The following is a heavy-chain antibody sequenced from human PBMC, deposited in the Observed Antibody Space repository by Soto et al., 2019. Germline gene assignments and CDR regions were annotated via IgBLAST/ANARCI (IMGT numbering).Heavy chain of an antibody. D-gene: IGHD3-10*01. CDR2: INHGGST. J-gene: IGHJ4*02. CDR1: GWAFSGYS. CDR3: ARALTSRGSFDS. V-gene: IGHV4-34*01. Sequence: SETLSLTCPAFGWAFSGYSWSWIRQSPGKGLEWIGEINHGGSTNYNPSLKTRVTISVDASRNQLSLRLTSVTAADTSVYYCARALTSRGSFDSWGLGSLVTVSS.